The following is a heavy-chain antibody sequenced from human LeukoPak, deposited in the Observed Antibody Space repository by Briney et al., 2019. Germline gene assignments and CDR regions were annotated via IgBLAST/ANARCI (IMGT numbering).Heavy chain of an antibody. CDR2: INSDGINI. CDR3: ATYSRP. J-gene: IGHJ5*02. D-gene: IGHD2-21*01. Sequence: GGSLRRSCAASGFSFSTNQMHWVRQAPGKGLVWVSRINSDGINILYADSVKGRFTISRDNARNTLYLQMNSLRAEDTAVYYFATYSRPWGQGTLVTVSS. CDR1: GFSFSTNQ. V-gene: IGHV3-74*01.